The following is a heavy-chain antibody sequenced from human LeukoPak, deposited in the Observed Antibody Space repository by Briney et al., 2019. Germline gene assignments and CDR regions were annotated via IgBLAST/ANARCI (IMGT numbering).Heavy chain of an antibody. Sequence: SQTLSLTCALSGDSVSSNSAAWNWIRQSPSRGLEWLGRTYYRSKWYNDYAVSVKSRITINPDTSKNQFSLQLNSVTPEDTAVYYCAREPYYDFWSGYLNYWGQGTLVTVSS. D-gene: IGHD3-3*01. CDR1: GDSVSSNSAA. J-gene: IGHJ4*02. CDR3: AREPYYDFWSGYLNY. V-gene: IGHV6-1*01. CDR2: TYYRSKWYN.